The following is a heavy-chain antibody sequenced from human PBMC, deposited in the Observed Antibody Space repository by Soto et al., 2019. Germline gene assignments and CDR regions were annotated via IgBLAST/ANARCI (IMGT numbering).Heavy chain of an antibody. CDR2: ILPMFGAV. CDR1: GGTSSNFV. J-gene: IGHJ6*02. D-gene: IGHD3-3*01. Sequence: QVQLVQSGTEVKKSGSSVKVSCRASGGTSSNFVITWVRQVPGQGLEWLGGILPMFGAVKYAQKFQDRLIIAADRSTQTAAMELGRLGSEDTAVDYCARPKRSGYDRGDSYYHTMDVWGHGTTVTVS. CDR3: ARPKRSGYDRGDSYYHTMDV. V-gene: IGHV1-69*06.